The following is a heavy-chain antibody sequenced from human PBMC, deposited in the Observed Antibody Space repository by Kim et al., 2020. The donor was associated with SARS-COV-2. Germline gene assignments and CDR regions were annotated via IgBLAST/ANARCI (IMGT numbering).Heavy chain of an antibody. Sequence: SFQGHVTISADKSISTAYLQWSSLKASDTAMYYCARRAYSSGWSYYFDYWGQGTLVTVSS. V-gene: IGHV5-10-1*01. D-gene: IGHD6-19*01. J-gene: IGHJ4*02. CDR3: ARRAYSSGWSYYFDY.